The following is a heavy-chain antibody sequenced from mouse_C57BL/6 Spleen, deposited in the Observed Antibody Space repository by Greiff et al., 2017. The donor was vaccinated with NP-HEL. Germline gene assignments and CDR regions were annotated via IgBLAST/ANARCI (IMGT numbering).Heavy chain of an antibody. CDR3: TGGSVRNYFDY. CDR2: IDPEDGDT. J-gene: IGHJ2*01. Sequence: EVKLMESGAELVRPGASVKLSCTASGFNIKDYSMHWVKQRPEQGLEWIGRIDPEDGDTEYAPKFPGKATMTADTSSNTAYLQLSSLTSEDTAVYYCTGGSVRNYFDYWGQGTTLTVSS. V-gene: IGHV14-1*01. CDR1: GFNIKDYS. D-gene: IGHD3-1*01.